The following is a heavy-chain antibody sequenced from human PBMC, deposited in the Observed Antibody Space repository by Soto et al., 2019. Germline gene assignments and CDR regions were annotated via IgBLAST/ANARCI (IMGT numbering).Heavy chain of an antibody. J-gene: IGHJ4*02. CDR3: NTAVAAIDDY. D-gene: IGHD2-15*01. Sequence: GGSLRLSCAASGLTFSNAWMSWVLQAPGKGLEWVGRIKSKTDGGTTDYAAPVKGRFTISRDDSKNTLYLQMKSMKTEDTAVYYCNTAVAAIDDYWGQGTLVTVSS. CDR1: GLTFSNAW. CDR2: IKSKTDGGTT. V-gene: IGHV3-15*01.